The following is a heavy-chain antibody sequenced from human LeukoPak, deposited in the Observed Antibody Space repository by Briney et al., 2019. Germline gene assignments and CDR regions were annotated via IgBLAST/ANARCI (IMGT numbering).Heavy chain of an antibody. J-gene: IGHJ5*02. D-gene: IGHD3-16*01. V-gene: IGHV4-59*01. CDR3: ARFTPQGYGWGGYNRFDP. CDR2: IYYSGNT. CDR1: GGSISSYY. Sequence: SETLSLTCTVSGGSISSYYWNWIRQPPGKGLEWIGFIYYSGNTNYNPSLKSRVTISVDTSKNQFSLNLTSVTAADTAVYYCARFTPQGYGWGGYNRFDPWGQGTLVTVSS.